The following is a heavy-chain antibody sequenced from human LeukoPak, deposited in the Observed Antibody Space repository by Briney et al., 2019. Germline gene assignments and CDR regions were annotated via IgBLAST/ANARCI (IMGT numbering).Heavy chain of an antibody. CDR1: GSTVSMEW. CDR3: ARSSGRCTYINYLDDYYGMDV. Sequence: GGCQRPAYAADGSTVSMEWTDCVRQAPGRGLVWVSRISSDGSSTSYADSVKGRFTISRDNAKNTLYLQMNSLRAEDTAVYYCARSSGRCTYINYLDDYYGMDVWGQGTTVTVSS. J-gene: IGHJ6*02. CDR2: ISSDGSST. D-gene: IGHD4-11*01. V-gene: IGHV3-74*01.